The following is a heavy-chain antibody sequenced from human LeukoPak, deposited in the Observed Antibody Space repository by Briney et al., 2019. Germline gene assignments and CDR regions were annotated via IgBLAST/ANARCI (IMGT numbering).Heavy chain of an antibody. J-gene: IGHJ4*02. CDR1: GFTFSSYS. Sequence: GSLKLSCAASGFTFSSYSMNWVRQPPGKGLEWIGSIYCSGSTYYNPSLKSRVTISVDTSKNQFSLKLSSVTAADTAVYYCARDRGDYNYYDSSGYFDYWGQGTLVTVSS. D-gene: IGHD3-22*01. V-gene: IGHV4-39*07. CDR3: ARDRGDYNYYDSSGYFDY. CDR2: IYCSGST.